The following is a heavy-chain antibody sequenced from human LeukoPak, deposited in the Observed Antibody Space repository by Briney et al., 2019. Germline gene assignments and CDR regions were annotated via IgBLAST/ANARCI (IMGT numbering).Heavy chain of an antibody. D-gene: IGHD3-16*01. CDR3: ASHSPTSYYYMDV. CDR1: GFIFSSYG. Sequence: GSLRLSCAASGFIFSSYGMSWVRQAPGKGLEWIGEINHSGSTYYNPSLKGRGTISADTSKNQFSLKLSSVTAADTAVYYCASHSPTSYYYMDVWGRGTTVTISS. J-gene: IGHJ6*03. V-gene: IGHV4-34*01. CDR2: INHSGST.